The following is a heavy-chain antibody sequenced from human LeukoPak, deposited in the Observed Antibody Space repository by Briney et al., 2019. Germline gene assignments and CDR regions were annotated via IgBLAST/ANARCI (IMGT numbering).Heavy chain of an antibody. Sequence: SETLSLTCTVSGGSISSYYWNWIRQPTGKGLEWIGRIYNSGTTNYNPSLKSRVTMSVDTSKNQFSLKLISVTAADTAVYYCARDKGYRYCYLAFDIWGQGTMVTVSS. CDR2: IYNSGTT. CDR3: ARDKGYRYCYLAFDI. V-gene: IGHV4-4*07. J-gene: IGHJ3*02. CDR1: GGSISSYY. D-gene: IGHD5-18*01.